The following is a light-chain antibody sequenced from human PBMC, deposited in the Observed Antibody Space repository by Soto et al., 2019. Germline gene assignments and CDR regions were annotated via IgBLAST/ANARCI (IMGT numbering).Light chain of an antibody. CDR1: SSEVGAYKY. V-gene: IGLV2-14*01. CDR2: AVS. J-gene: IGLJ1*01. Sequence: QSVLTQPASVSGCPGQSVTISCTGTSSEVGAYKYVSCSQPLPVIATTLMIYAVSNRPSPVSNRFSGSKSVNTASLTTSGLQAVDVADYSCNSYVGDIIRFVF. CDR3: NSYVGDIIRFV.